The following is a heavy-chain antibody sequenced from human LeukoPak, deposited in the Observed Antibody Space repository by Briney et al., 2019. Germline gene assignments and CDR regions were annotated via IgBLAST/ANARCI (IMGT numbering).Heavy chain of an antibody. CDR1: GGSISSADFY. J-gene: IGHJ4*02. Sequence: SQTLSLTCAVSGGSISSADFYWSWIRQHPGKGLEWIGFIYYSGSAYYNPSLKSRVSISVDTSKNQFSLTLHSVTAADTAVCYCARGSDYFDYWGQGTLVTVSS. CDR3: ARGSDYFDY. CDR2: IYYSGSA. V-gene: IGHV4-31*11.